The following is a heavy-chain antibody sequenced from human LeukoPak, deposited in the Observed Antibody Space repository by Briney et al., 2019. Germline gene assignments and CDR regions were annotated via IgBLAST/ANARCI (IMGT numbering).Heavy chain of an antibody. Sequence: GGSLRPSCAASGFTFSSYAMSWVRQAPGKGLEWVSAISGSGGSTYYADSVKGRFTISRDSSKNTLYLQMNSLRAEDTAVYYCAKSVEWLLDFDYWGQGTLVTVSS. CDR3: AKSVEWLLDFDY. J-gene: IGHJ4*02. CDR1: GFTFSSYA. V-gene: IGHV3-23*01. CDR2: ISGSGGST. D-gene: IGHD3-3*01.